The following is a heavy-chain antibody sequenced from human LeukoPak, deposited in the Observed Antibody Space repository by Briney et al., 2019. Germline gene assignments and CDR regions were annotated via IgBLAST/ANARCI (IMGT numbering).Heavy chain of an antibody. Sequence: ASVKVSCKASGFTFTSSAMQWVRQARGQRLEWIGWLVVGSGNTNYAQKFQERVTITRDMSTSTAYMELSSLRSEDTAVYYCAAHFDYYDSSGYNDYWGQGTLVTVSS. CDR2: LVVGSGNT. J-gene: IGHJ4*02. CDR1: GFTFTSSA. V-gene: IGHV1-58*02. CDR3: AAHFDYYDSSGYNDY. D-gene: IGHD3-22*01.